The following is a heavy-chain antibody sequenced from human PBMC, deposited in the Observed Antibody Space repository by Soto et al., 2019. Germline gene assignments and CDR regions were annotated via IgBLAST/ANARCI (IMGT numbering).Heavy chain of an antibody. CDR1: GFTFSDYY. D-gene: IGHD2-2*01. CDR3: ARDGGEVIPAAIGGGYGMDV. V-gene: IGHV3-11*06. CDR2: ISGSNIYT. J-gene: IGHJ6*02. Sequence: QVQLVESGGGLVKPGGSRRLSCAASGFTFSDYYMSWIRQAPGKGLEWISYISGSNIYTNYADSVKGRFTISRDNANNSLYLQMDSLRVEDTAVYYCARDGGEVIPAAIGGGYGMDVWGQGTTVTVSS.